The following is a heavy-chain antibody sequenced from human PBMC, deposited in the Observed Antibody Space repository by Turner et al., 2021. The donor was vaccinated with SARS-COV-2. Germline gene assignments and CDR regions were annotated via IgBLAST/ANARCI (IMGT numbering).Heavy chain of an antibody. V-gene: IGHV3-48*01. CDR1: GFPFSAYS. CDR3: TRIVRTSKTNH. CDR2: ISQSGSTL. J-gene: IGHJ5*02. D-gene: IGHD1-26*01. Sequence: EVHLSDLGGGLVQPGGPLSISCAASGFPFSAYSMSWVRQAPGKGLEWVSYISQSGSTLYSADVKKGRFTITEDNKKNSQYQKMNRRRAENTAEYCWTRIVRTSKTNHWGQGTLVTVSS.